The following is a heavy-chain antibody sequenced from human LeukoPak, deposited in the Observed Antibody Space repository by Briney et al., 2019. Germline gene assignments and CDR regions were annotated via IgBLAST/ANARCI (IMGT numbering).Heavy chain of an antibody. Sequence: PSETLSLTCTVSGGSNSDPYWIWIRQPPGQGLEWIGYQSYNGSNNYNTSLKSRVTQSVDTSKNHFPLMLGAVTAADTAVYYCAAVEMPTTGAFVYWGQGSVVTV. CDR3: AAVEMPTTGAFVY. D-gene: IGHD5-24*01. V-gene: IGHV4-59*11. J-gene: IGHJ4*02. CDR1: GGSNSDPY. CDR2: QSYNGSN.